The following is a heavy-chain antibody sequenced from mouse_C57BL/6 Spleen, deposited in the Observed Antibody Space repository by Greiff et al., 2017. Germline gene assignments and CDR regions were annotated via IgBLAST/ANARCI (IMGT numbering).Heavy chain of an antibody. V-gene: IGHV14-4*01. CDR2: IDPENGDT. CDR3: TKTAQATAWFAY. J-gene: IGHJ3*01. CDR1: GFNIKDDY. D-gene: IGHD3-2*02. Sequence: VQLQQSGAELVRPGASVKLSCTASGFNIKDDYMHWVKQRPEQGLEWIGWIDPENGDTEYASKFQGKATITADTTSNTAYLQLSSLTSEDTAVYDCTKTAQATAWFAYWGQGTLVTVSA.